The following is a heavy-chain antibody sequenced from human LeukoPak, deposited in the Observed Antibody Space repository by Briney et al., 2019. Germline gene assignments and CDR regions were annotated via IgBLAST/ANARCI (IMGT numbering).Heavy chain of an antibody. D-gene: IGHD3-22*01. CDR1: GFTFSSYS. CDR3: AKDFSVYYYDSRVLDY. Sequence: RGGSLRLSCAASGFTFSSYSISWVRQTPGKGLEWVSSISSSSSYIYYADSVKGRFTISRDNSKNTLYLQMNRLRAEDTAVYYCAKDFSVYYYDSRVLDYWGQGTLVTVSS. V-gene: IGHV3-21*01. CDR2: ISSSSSYI. J-gene: IGHJ4*02.